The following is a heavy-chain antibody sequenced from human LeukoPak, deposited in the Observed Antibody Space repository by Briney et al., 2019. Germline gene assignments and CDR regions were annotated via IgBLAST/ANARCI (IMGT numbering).Heavy chain of an antibody. CDR3: ARDIIDFWSGYPYYYMDV. CDR1: GGSISSYY. CDR2: IYYSGST. J-gene: IGHJ6*03. Sequence: PSETLSLTCTVSGGSISSYYWSWIRQPPGKGLEWIGYIYYSGSTYYNPSLKSRVTISVDTSKNQFSLKLSSVTAADTAVYYCARDIIDFWSGYPYYYMDVWGKGTTVTVSS. D-gene: IGHD3-3*01. V-gene: IGHV4-59*12.